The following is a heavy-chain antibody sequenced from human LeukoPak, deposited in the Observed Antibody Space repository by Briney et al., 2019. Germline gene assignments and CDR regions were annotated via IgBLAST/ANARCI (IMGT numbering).Heavy chain of an antibody. D-gene: IGHD6-19*01. V-gene: IGHV3-23*01. CDR1: GFSSNNYA. Sequence: GGSLRLSCAASGFSSNNYAMIWVRQGPGKGLEWVSGITNNGASTYYADSVKGRFTISRDNSQNTLYLQMSSLRAEDTAVYYCTKGPMGDSGWYGRDWGQGTLVTVSS. CDR2: ITNNGAST. J-gene: IGHJ4*02. CDR3: TKGPMGDSGWYGRD.